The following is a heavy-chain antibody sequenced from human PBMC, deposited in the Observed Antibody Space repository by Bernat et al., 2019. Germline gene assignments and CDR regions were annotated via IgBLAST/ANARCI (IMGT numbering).Heavy chain of an antibody. CDR1: RFTFSSYT. CDR2: ISCSSAYI. CDR3: ATGTYYYYIDV. Sequence: EVQLVESGGGLVKPGGSLRLSCAASRFTFSSYTMNWVRQAPGQGLEWVSSISCSSAYIYSAHSVQARFTISIDNAKNSLYLQLNILRAEDTAAYYCATGTYYYYIDVWGKGTTVTVSS. V-gene: IGHV3-21*01. J-gene: IGHJ6*03.